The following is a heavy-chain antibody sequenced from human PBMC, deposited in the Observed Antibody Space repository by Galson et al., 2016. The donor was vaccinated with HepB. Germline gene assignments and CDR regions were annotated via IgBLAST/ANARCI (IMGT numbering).Heavy chain of an antibody. CDR3: ARDHDDYVSSTYYYAFDY. CDR2: IGAGGTNI. V-gene: IGHV3-48*02. Sequence: SLRLSCAASGFTFSSYSINWVRQAPGKGLEWVSYIGAGGTNIYHADSVKGRFTISRDNAKNSLYLQMNNLRDEDTAVYYCARDHDDYVSSTYYYAFDYWGQGTLVTVSS. CDR1: GFTFSSYS. D-gene: IGHD3-22*01. J-gene: IGHJ4*02.